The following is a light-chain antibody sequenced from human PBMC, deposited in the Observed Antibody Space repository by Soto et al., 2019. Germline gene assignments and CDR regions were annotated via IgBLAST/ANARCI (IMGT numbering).Light chain of an antibody. J-gene: IGLJ1*01. Sequence: QSVLPQPASVSGSPRQSITISCSGASSDVGGYTYVSWYQQHPGKAPKLMIYEVTNRPSGVSNRFSGSKSGNTASLTISGLQAEDEADYYCSSYTSSSTLYVFGTGTKVTVL. CDR3: SSYTSSSTLYV. CDR1: SSDVGGYTY. V-gene: IGLV2-14*01. CDR2: EVT.